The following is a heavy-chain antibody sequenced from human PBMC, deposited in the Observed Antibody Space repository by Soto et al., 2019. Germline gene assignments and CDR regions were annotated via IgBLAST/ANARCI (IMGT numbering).Heavy chain of an antibody. J-gene: IGHJ6*02. CDR2: ISPYTGNT. CDR3: VMVDNYVTPTPQDV. CDR1: GYIFVNYG. Sequence: QVQLVQSGDEVKKPGASVKVSCKASGYIFVNYGIAWVRQAPGQGLEWMGWISPYTGNTHSASKVQGRLSMTTDTSTSTAYMDPGSLTSDDTAVYYCVMVDNYVTPTPQDVWGQGTTVTVYS. V-gene: IGHV1-18*01. D-gene: IGHD3-16*01.